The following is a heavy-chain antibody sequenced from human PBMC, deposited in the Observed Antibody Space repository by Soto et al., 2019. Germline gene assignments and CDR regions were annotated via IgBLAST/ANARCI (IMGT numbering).Heavy chain of an antibody. CDR2: ISYDGSNK. J-gene: IGHJ3*02. CDR1: GVTFSSYG. Sequence: GGSLGLSCAASGVTFSSYGMHWFRQAPGKGLEWVAVISYDGSNKYYADSVKGRFTISRDNSKNTLYLQMNSLRAEDTAVYYCAKGYSSSWRYAFDIWGQGTMVTVSS. CDR3: AKGYSSSWRYAFDI. D-gene: IGHD6-13*01. V-gene: IGHV3-30*18.